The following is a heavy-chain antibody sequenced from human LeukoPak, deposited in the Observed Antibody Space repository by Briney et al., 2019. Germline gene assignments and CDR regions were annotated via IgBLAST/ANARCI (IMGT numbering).Heavy chain of an antibody. D-gene: IGHD6-6*01. CDR2: ISTYNGNT. V-gene: IGHV1-18*01. J-gene: IGHJ4*02. CDR1: GFTFTSYS. Sequence: ASVKVSCKASGFTFTSYSINWVRQAPGQGLEWMGWISTYNGNTNYAQKLQGRVTMTTDTSTSTAYMELRSLRSDDTAVYYCAKDRWRDGSSSFDNWGQGTLVTVSS. CDR3: AKDRWRDGSSSFDN.